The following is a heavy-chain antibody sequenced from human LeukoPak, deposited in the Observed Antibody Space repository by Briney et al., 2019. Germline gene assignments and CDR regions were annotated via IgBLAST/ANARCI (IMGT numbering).Heavy chain of an antibody. CDR1: GYTFTSYD. CDR3: ARGSPLWFGELPGAFDY. J-gene: IGHJ4*02. D-gene: IGHD3-10*01. CDR2: MNPNSGNT. V-gene: IGHV1-8*01. Sequence: GASVKVSCKASGYTFTSYDINWVRQATGQGLEWMGWMNPNSGNTGYAQKFQGRVTMTRNTSISTAYMELSSLTSEDTAVYYCARGSPLWFGELPGAFDYWGQGTLVTVSS.